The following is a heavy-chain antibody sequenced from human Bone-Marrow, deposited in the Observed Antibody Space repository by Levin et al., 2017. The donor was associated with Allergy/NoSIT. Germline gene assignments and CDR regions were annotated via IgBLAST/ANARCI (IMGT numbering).Heavy chain of an antibody. CDR1: GGSIRSGSYY. CDR2: IYTSGST. Sequence: SPTLSLPCTVSGGSIRSGSYYWSWIRQPAGKGLEWIGRIYTSGSTNYNPSLKSRVTISVDTSKNQFSLKLSSVTAADTAVYYCAARAAAGYCSGGSCYGGFDYWGQGTLVTVSS. J-gene: IGHJ4*02. CDR3: AARAAAGYCSGGSCYGGFDY. D-gene: IGHD2-15*01. V-gene: IGHV4-61*02.